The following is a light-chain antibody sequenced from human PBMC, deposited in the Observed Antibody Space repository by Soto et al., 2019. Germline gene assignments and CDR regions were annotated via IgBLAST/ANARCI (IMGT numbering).Light chain of an antibody. J-gene: IGKJ2*01. V-gene: IGKV3-11*01. CDR2: DAS. CDR1: QSVSSY. CDR3: HQRSNWRYT. Sequence: EIVFTQSPATLSFSPGERATLSCRPSQSVSSYVAWSQHKPGQAPSLLIYDASNRATGIPARCSGSGSGTAFTITISSLEPGGFAFYYCHQRSNWRYTFGQGTKLEIK.